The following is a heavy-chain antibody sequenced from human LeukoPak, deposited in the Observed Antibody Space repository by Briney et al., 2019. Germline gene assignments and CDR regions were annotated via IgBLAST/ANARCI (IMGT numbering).Heavy chain of an antibody. Sequence: GESLKISCKGSGYSFTSYWIGWVRQMPGKGLEWMGIIYPGDSDTRYSPSFQGQVTISADKSISTAYLQWSSLKASDTAMYYCARFNPGGIVGAPYYYYGMDVWGQGTTVTVSS. CDR1: GYSFTSYW. CDR3: ARFNPGGIVGAPYYYYGMDV. D-gene: IGHD1-26*01. J-gene: IGHJ6*02. V-gene: IGHV5-51*01. CDR2: IYPGDSDT.